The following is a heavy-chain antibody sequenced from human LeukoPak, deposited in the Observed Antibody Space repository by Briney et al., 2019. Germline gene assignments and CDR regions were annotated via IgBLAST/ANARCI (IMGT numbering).Heavy chain of an antibody. CDR1: GFTFSSYA. Sequence: GGSLRLSCAASGFTFSSYAISWVRQAPGKGLEWVSAISGSGGSTYYADSVKGRFTISRDNSKNTLYLQMNSLRAEDTAVYYCAKGRRGRVTMIVVVITSYYFDYWGQGTLVTVSS. CDR2: ISGSGGST. J-gene: IGHJ4*02. D-gene: IGHD3-22*01. CDR3: AKGRRGRVTMIVVVITSYYFDY. V-gene: IGHV3-23*01.